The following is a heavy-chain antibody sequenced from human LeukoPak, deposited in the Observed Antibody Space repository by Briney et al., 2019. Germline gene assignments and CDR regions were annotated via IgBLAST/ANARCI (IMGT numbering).Heavy chain of an antibody. Sequence: GGPLSFSGAASGFTFISVGMGGVGQAPGKGLEGVANIKQDGSEIYYVDSVKGRFTISRDNAKNSVYLQMNSLRAEDTAVYYCARDYCSGGTCYKGYWGQGTLVTVSS. V-gene: IGHV3-7*05. CDR3: ARDYCSGGTCYKGY. D-gene: IGHD2-15*01. CDR2: IKQDGSEI. J-gene: IGHJ4*02. CDR1: GFTFISVG.